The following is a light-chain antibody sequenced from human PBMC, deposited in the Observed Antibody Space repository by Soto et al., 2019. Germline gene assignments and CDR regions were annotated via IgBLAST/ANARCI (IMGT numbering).Light chain of an antibody. CDR2: DTS. CDR1: QSVPGS. J-gene: IGKJ5*01. CDR3: QHRAN. Sequence: EIVLTQSPATLPLSPGERATLSCRASQSVPGSVAWYQQRPGQAPRLLIYDTSNRATDIPARFSGGGSGTDFTLSISSLEPEDSAVYYCQHRANFGQGTRLEI. V-gene: IGKV3-11*01.